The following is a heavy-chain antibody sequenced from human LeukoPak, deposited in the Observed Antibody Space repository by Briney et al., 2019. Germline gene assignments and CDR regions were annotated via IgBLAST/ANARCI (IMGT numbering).Heavy chain of an antibody. Sequence: PGGSLRLSCAASGFTFSSYGMSWVRQAPGKGLEWVSAISGSGGSTYYADSVKGRFTISRDNSKNTLYLQMNSLRAEDTAVYYCAKAGLPNYYYYYMDVWGKGTTVTISS. CDR1: GFTFSSYG. CDR3: AKAGLPNYYYYYMDV. CDR2: ISGSGGST. V-gene: IGHV3-23*01. J-gene: IGHJ6*03.